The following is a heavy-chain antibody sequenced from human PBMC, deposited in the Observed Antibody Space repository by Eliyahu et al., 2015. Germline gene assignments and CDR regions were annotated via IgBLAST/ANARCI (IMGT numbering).Heavy chain of an antibody. Sequence: QVQLQESGPGLVKPSETLSLTCTVSGGSISSYYWSWIRQPPGKGLEWIGYIYYSGSTNYNPSLKSRVTISVDTSKNQFSLKLSSVTAADTAVYYCARRLTVVVAATRYNWFDPWGQGTLVTVSS. J-gene: IGHJ5*02. CDR3: ARRLTVVVAATRYNWFDP. D-gene: IGHD2-15*01. V-gene: IGHV4-59*01. CDR2: IYYSGST. CDR1: GGSISSYY.